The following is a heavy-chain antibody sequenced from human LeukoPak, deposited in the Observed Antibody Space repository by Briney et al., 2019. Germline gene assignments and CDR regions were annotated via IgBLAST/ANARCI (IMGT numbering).Heavy chain of an antibody. D-gene: IGHD7-27*01. J-gene: IGHJ4*02. CDR3: AKDSNWACDY. CDR1: GFSFSSYA. V-gene: IGHV3-30*02. Sequence: GGSLRLSCAASGFSFSSYAMSWVRQAPGKGLEWVAFIHYDGSNICYADSVKGRVTISRDNSKNTLYLQMNSLRAEDTAVYYCAKDSNWACDYWGQGTLVTVSS. CDR2: IHYDGSNI.